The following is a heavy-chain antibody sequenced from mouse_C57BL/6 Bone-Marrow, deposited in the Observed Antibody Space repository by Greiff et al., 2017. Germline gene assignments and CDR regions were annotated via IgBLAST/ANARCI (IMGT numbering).Heavy chain of an antibody. CDR3: ARDRISNYFYYAMDY. Sequence: VQLVESGGGLVKPGGSLKLSCAASGFTFSSYAMSWVRQTPEKRLEWVATISDGGSYTYYPDNVKGRFTISRDNAKNNLYLQMSHLKSEDTAMYYCARDRISNYFYYAMDYWGQGTSVTVSS. CDR2: ISDGGSYT. CDR1: GFTFSSYA. V-gene: IGHV5-4*01. D-gene: IGHD2-5*01. J-gene: IGHJ4*01.